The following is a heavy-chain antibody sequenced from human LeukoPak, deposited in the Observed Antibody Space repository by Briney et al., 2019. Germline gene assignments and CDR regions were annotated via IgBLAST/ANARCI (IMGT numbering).Heavy chain of an antibody. V-gene: IGHV1-18*01. CDR3: ALMVYATLPLSDYYGMDA. CDR1: SYSFTSYG. CDR2: ISGHNGNT. D-gene: IGHD2-8*01. Sequence: ASVKVSCKTSSYSFTSYGISWVRQAPGQGLEWMGWISGHNGNTNYAQKIQDRVTMTIDTFTSTAYMELSSLRSEDTAVYYCALMVYATLPLSDYYGMDAWGQGTTVTVSS. J-gene: IGHJ6*02.